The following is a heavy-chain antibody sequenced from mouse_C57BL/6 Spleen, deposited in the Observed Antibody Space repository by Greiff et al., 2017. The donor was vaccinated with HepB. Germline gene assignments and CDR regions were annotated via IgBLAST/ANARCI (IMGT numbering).Heavy chain of an antibody. D-gene: IGHD1-3*01. V-gene: IGHV1-15*01. CDR3: TRGVGEAY. CDR1: GYTFTDYE. J-gene: IGHJ3*01. Sequence: VQLQQSGAELVRPGASVTLSCKASGYTFTDYEMHWVKQTPVHGLEWIGAIDPETGGTAYNQKFKGKAILTADKSSSPAYMELRSLTSEDSAVYYCTRGVGEAYWGQGTLVTVSA. CDR2: IDPETGGT.